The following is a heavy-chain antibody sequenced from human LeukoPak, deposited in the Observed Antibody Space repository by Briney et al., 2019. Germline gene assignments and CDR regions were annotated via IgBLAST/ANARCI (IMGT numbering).Heavy chain of an antibody. D-gene: IGHD3-9*01. Sequence: GGSLRLSCAASGFTFDDYAMHWVRQAPGKGLEWVSGISWNSGSIGYADSVKGRFTTSRDNAKNSLYLQMNSLRAEDTALYYCAKDLLRAYYYGMDVWGQGTTVTVSS. CDR3: AKDLLRAYYYGMDV. CDR2: ISWNSGSI. J-gene: IGHJ6*02. CDR1: GFTFDDYA. V-gene: IGHV3-9*01.